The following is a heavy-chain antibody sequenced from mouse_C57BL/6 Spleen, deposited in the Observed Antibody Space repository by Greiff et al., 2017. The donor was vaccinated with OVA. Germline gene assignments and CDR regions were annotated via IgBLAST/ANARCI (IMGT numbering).Heavy chain of an antibody. V-gene: IGHV1-80*01. Sequence: QVQLKESGAELVKPGASVKISCKASGYAFSSYWMNWVKQRPGKGLEWIGQIYPGDGDTNYNGKFKGKATLTADKSSSTAYMQLSSLTSEDSAVYFCARSPPWGFDYWGQGTTLTVSS. CDR2: IYPGDGDT. J-gene: IGHJ2*01. CDR3: ARSPPWGFDY. CDR1: GYAFSSYW.